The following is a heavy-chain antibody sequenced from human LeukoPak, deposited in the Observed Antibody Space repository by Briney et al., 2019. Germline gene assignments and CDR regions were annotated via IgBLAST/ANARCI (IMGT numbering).Heavy chain of an antibody. CDR2: INTNTGNP. J-gene: IGHJ3*02. D-gene: IGHD3-22*01. CDR3: ASPDNNSGYGFDAFDI. Sequence: ASVTVSCKASGNTLTSYAVNWVRQAPGQGLEWMGWINTNTGNPTYAQGFTGRFVFSLDTSVTTAYLQIRSLKAEDTAVYYCASPDNNSGYGFDAFDIWGQGTMVTVSS. CDR1: GNTLTSYA. V-gene: IGHV7-4-1*02.